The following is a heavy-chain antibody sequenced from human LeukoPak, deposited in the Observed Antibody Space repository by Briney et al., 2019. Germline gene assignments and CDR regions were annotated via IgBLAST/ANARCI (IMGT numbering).Heavy chain of an antibody. CDR1: GFTFSGYW. J-gene: IGHJ4*02. V-gene: IGHV3-7*03. CDR2: IKQDGSEK. D-gene: IGHD2-2*01. CDR3: ARDCSSTSCYGY. Sequence: GGSLRLSCAASGFTFSGYWMSWVRQAPGKGLEWVANIKQDGSEKYYVDSVKGRFTIPRDNAKNSLYLQMNSLRAEDTAVYYCARDCSSTSCYGYWGQGTLVTVSS.